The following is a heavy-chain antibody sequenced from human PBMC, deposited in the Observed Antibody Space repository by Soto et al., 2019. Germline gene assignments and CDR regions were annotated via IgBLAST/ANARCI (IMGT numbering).Heavy chain of an antibody. D-gene: IGHD5-18*01. V-gene: IGHV3-30*04. CDR1: GFTLSSYS. Sequence: QVQLVESGGGVAQPGRSLRLFCAASGFTLSSYSLHWVRQSPGKGLEWVAAISSDGTEKHYADSVKGRFTISRDNSKNTLSLQLNSLRTERTAVYYCARMFGFSYGPANRGIDVWGQGTTVTVSS. CDR3: ARMFGFSYGPANRGIDV. J-gene: IGHJ6*02. CDR2: ISSDGTEK.